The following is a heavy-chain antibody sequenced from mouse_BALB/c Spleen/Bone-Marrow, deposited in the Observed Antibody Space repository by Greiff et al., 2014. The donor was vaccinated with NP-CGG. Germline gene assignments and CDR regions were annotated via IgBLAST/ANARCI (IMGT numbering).Heavy chain of an antibody. Sequence: VQLKHSGAELVKPGASVKLSCTASGFNIKDTYMHWVKQRPEQGLEWIGRIDPANGNTKYDPKFQGKATITADTSSSTAYLQLSSLTSEDTAVYYCALLLRYYAMDYWGQGTSVTVSS. CDR3: ALLLRYYAMDY. CDR2: IDPANGNT. D-gene: IGHD1-1*01. CDR1: GFNIKDTY. J-gene: IGHJ4*01. V-gene: IGHV14-3*02.